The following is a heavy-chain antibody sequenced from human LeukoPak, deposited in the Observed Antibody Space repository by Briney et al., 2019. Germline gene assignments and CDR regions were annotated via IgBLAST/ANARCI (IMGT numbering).Heavy chain of an antibody. Sequence: ASVKVSCKASGGTFSSYTISWVRQAPGQGLEWMGWINPNSGGTNYAQKFQGRVTMTRDTSISTAYMELSRLRSDDTAVYYCARGRITMIADVDYWGQGTLVTVSS. V-gene: IGHV1-2*02. CDR3: ARGRITMIADVDY. J-gene: IGHJ4*02. D-gene: IGHD3-22*01. CDR2: INPNSGGT. CDR1: GGTFSSYT.